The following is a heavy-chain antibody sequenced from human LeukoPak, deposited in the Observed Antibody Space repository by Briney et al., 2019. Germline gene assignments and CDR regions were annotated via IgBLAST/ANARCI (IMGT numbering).Heavy chain of an antibody. V-gene: IGHV3-21*01. CDR2: ISSRSSYI. Sequence: GRSLRLSCAATGFTFSSYSMNWVRQAPGKGLEWVSSISSRSSYIYYADSMKGRFTISRDNAKKSLYLQMNSLRAEDTAVYYCARETAYYGDYAKTFDYWGQGTLVTVSS. J-gene: IGHJ4*02. CDR3: ARETAYYGDYAKTFDY. D-gene: IGHD4-17*01. CDR1: GFTFSSYS.